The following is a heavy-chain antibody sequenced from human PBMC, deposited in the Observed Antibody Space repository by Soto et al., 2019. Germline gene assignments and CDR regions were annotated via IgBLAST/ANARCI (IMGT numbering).Heavy chain of an antibody. V-gene: IGHV4-31*03. D-gene: IGHD3-10*01. CDR3: ARGNYGSGDNWFDP. J-gene: IGHJ5*02. Sequence: QVQLQESGPGLVKPSQTLSLTCTVSGGSISSGGYYWSWIRQHPGKGLAWIGYIYYRGSTYYNPSLRHRGTISVDTSKNQFSRKLSSVTAADTAVYYCARGNYGSGDNWFDPWGQGTLVAFSS. CDR1: GGSISSGGYY. CDR2: IYYRGST.